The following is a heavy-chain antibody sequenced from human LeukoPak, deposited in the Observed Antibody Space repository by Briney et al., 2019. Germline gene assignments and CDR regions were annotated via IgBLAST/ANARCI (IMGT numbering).Heavy chain of an antibody. CDR2: IDHTGNS. CDR3: TRGSVRIDY. Sequence: SETLSLTCAVSARSFTTYYWTWVRQPPGKGLEWIGEIDHTGNSNYNPSLKSRVTISIDTSKNQFSLTLSSVTAADTALYYCTRGSVRIDYWGQGTLVTVSS. J-gene: IGHJ4*02. CDR1: ARSFTTYY. V-gene: IGHV4-34*01.